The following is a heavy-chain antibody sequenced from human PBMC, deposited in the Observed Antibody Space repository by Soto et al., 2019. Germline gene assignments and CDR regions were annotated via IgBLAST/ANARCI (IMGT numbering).Heavy chain of an antibody. V-gene: IGHV1-8*01. CDR3: ARGVTTPRGYGMDV. Sequence: ASVKVSCKASGYTFTSYDINWVRQATGQGLEWMGWMNPNSGNTGYAQKFQGRVTMTRNTSISTAYMELSSLRSEDTAVYYCARGVTTPRGYGMDVWGQWTTVTVSS. CDR2: MNPNSGNT. D-gene: IGHD4-17*01. CDR1: GYTFTSYD. J-gene: IGHJ6*02.